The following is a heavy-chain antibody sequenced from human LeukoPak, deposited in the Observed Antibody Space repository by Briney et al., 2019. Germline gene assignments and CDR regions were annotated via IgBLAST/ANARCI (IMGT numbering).Heavy chain of an antibody. CDR2: INPSGGST. V-gene: IGHV1-46*01. CDR1: GYTFTSYY. D-gene: IGHD6-6*01. J-gene: IGHJ6*03. CDR3: ARVSVSSSAYYYYYMDV. Sequence: ASVKVSCKASGYTFTSYYMHWVRQAPGQGLEWMGIINPSGGSTSYAQKFQGRVTITADKSTSTAYMELSSLRSEDTAVYYCARVSVSSSAYYYYYMDVWGKGTTVTVSS.